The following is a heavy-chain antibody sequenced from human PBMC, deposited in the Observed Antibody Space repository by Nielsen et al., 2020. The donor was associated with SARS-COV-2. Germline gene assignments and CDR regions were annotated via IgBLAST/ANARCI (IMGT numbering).Heavy chain of an antibody. CDR2: ISWNSGTI. CDR3: ARGDTYYDFWSGYPSGY. CDR1: GFSFDDYA. D-gene: IGHD3-3*01. J-gene: IGHJ4*02. Sequence: SLKISCTASGFSFDDYAMHWVRQTPGKGLEWVSRISWNSGTIGYADSVKGRFTISRDNAKNSLYLQMNSLRAEDTALYYCARGDTYYDFWSGYPSGYWGQGTLVTVSS. V-gene: IGHV3-9*01.